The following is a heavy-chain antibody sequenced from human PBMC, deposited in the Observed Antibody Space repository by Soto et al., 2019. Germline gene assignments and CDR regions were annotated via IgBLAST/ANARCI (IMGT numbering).Heavy chain of an antibody. V-gene: IGHV4-38-2*01. CDR2: IYHSGST. CDR1: GYSISSGYY. CDR3: ARVRDGGYLYYFDY. Sequence: SETLSPTCAVSGYSISSGYYWGWSRQPPGKGLEWIGSIYHSGSTYYNPSLKSRVTISVDTSKNQFSLKLSSVTAADTAVYYCARVRDGGYLYYFDYWGQGTLVTVSS. D-gene: IGHD3-22*01. J-gene: IGHJ4*02.